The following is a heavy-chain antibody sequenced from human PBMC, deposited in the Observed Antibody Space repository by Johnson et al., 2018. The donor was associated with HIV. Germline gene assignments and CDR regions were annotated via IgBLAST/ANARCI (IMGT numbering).Heavy chain of an antibody. Sequence: VQLVESGGGLVQPGGSLRLSCAASGFTFSNYAMSWVRQAPGKGLEWISYISRSGTTIYYADSVKGRFTISRDNAKSSLSLQMNSLRAEDTAVYYCARESRIWAWGQGTMVTVSS. V-gene: IGHV3-48*04. J-gene: IGHJ3*01. D-gene: IGHD3-16*01. CDR3: ARESRIWA. CDR2: ISRSGTTI. CDR1: GFTFSNYA.